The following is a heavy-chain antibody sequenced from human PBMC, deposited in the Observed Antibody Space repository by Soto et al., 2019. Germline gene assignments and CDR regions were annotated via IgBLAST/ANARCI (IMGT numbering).Heavy chain of an antibody. Sequence: QVQLVQSGAEVKKPGASVKVSCKASGYTFTSYGISWVRQAPGQGLEWMGWISAYNGNTNYAQKLQGRVTMTTDTSASTAYMELRSLRSDDTAVYYCARARIVVVHPPTLLNWFDPWGQGTLVTVSS. CDR3: ARARIVVVHPPTLLNWFDP. D-gene: IGHD2-2*01. CDR1: GYTFTSYG. V-gene: IGHV1-18*01. J-gene: IGHJ5*02. CDR2: ISAYNGNT.